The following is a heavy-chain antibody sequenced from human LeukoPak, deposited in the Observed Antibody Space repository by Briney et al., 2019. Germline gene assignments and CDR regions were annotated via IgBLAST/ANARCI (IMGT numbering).Heavy chain of an antibody. Sequence: SGGSLRLSCVASGFTLRSYVMNWVRQTPGKGLEWVSSISGSGDSTFYADSVKGRFSISRDNSKNTLYLQMNSLRAEDTAVYYCARDLVFGGQGTLVTVSS. D-gene: IGHD3-16*01. CDR3: ARDLVF. J-gene: IGHJ4*02. V-gene: IGHV3-23*01. CDR2: ISGSGDST. CDR1: GFTLRSYV.